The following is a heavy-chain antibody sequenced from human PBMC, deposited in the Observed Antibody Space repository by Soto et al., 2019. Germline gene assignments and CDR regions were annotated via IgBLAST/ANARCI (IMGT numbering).Heavy chain of an antibody. CDR1: GFTVNTNY. D-gene: IGHD1-20*01. J-gene: IGHJ6*02. V-gene: IGHV3-66*01. Sequence: GGSLRLSCAASGFTVNTNYMTWVRQAPGKGLEWLSFIFTGGGTSYADSVKGRFTISRDDSKNTVSLQMNSLRADDTAVYYCARDPPITSDFLLDVWGQGTTVTVSS. CDR3: ARDPPITSDFLLDV. CDR2: IFTGGGT.